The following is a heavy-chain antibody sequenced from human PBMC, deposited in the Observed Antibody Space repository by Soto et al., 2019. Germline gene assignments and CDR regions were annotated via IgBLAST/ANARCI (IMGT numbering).Heavy chain of an antibody. Sequence: PSETLSLTCTVSGGSVSGGSYYWSWIRQPPGKGLEWIGYIYYSGSTNYNPSLKSRVTISVDTSKNQFSLKLSSVTAADTAAYYCVRVVVAATENFFDPWGQGTLVTVSS. J-gene: IGHJ5*02. D-gene: IGHD2-15*01. CDR3: VRVVVAATENFFDP. CDR2: IYYSGST. V-gene: IGHV4-61*01. CDR1: GGSVSGGSYY.